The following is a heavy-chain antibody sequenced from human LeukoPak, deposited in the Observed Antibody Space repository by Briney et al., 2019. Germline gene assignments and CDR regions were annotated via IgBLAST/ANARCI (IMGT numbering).Heavy chain of an antibody. CDR1: GYTFTGYY. CDR2: INPNSGGT. CDR3: ARDQSSGWYPNFDY. Sequence: ASVKVSCKASGYTFTGYYMHWVRQAPGQGLEWMGWINPNSGGTNYAQKFQGRVTMTRDTSISTAHMELSRLRSDDTAVYYCARDQSSGWYPNFDYWGQGTLVTVSS. D-gene: IGHD6-19*01. J-gene: IGHJ4*02. V-gene: IGHV1-2*02.